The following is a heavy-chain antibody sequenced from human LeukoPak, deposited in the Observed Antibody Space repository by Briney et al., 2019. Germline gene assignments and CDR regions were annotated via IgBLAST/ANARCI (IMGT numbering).Heavy chain of an antibody. V-gene: IGHV3-23*01. J-gene: IGHJ3*01. CDR1: GFTFSTYA. Sequence: PGGSLRLSCAASGFTFSTYAMSWVRQAPGKGLEWVSSISAGSTSTYYVDSVKGRFTISRDNSKNTLCLHLNSLTAEDTAIYYCAKTLTTADAFDVWGQGTMVTVSS. CDR3: AKTLTTADAFDV. D-gene: IGHD4-17*01. CDR2: ISAGSTST.